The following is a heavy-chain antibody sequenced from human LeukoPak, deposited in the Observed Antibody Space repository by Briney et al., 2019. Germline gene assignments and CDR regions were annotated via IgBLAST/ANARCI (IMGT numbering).Heavy chain of an antibody. CDR3: ASLPAALRGPAAPKRGSGYSGYTGNY. D-gene: IGHD5-12*01. Sequence: GGSLRLSCAASGFTFSSYSMNWVRQAPGKGLEWVSSISSSSSYIYYADSVKGRFTISRDNAKNSLYLQMNSLRAEDTAVYYCASLPAALRGPAAPKRGSGYSGYTGNYWGQGTLVTVSS. CDR1: GFTFSSYS. J-gene: IGHJ4*02. CDR2: ISSSSSYI. V-gene: IGHV3-21*01.